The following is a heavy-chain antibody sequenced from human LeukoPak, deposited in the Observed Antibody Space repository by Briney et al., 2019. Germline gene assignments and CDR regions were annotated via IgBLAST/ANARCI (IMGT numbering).Heavy chain of an antibody. CDR3: ARHSGGYDLDY. CDR2: IDPSDSYT. J-gene: IGHJ4*02. CDR1: AYYFASYW. V-gene: IGHV5-10-1*01. Sequence: GQSLKISCKGSAYYFASYWISWVRQMPGKGLEWMGRIDPSDSYTNYSPSFHGHVTISADKSINTAYLQWSSLKASDTAMYYCARHSGGYDLDYWGQGTLVTVSS. D-gene: IGHD5-12*01.